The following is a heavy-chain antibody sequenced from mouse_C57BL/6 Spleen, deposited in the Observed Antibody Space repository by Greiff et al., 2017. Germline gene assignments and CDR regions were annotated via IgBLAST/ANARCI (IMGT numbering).Heavy chain of an antibody. CDR1: GYSFTDYN. CDR3: ARLYDGYYLYYFDY. Sequence: EVKLQESGPELVKPGASVKISCKASGYSFTDYNMNWVKQSNGKSLEWIGVINPNYGTTSYNQKFKGKATLTVDQSSSTAYMQLNSLTSEDSAVYYWARLYDGYYLYYFDYWGQGTTLTVSS. V-gene: IGHV1-39*01. CDR2: INPNYGTT. J-gene: IGHJ2*01. D-gene: IGHD2-3*01.